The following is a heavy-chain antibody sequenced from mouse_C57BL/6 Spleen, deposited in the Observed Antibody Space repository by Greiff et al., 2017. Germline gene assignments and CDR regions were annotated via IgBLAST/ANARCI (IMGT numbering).Heavy chain of an antibody. V-gene: IGHV1-69*01. CDR1: GYTFTSYW. CDR2: IDPSDSYT. CDR3: AALYRRAMDY. D-gene: IGHD2-1*01. J-gene: IGHJ4*01. Sequence: QVQLQQPGAELVMPGASVKLSCKASGYTFTSYWMHWVKQRPGQGLEWIGEIDPSDSYTNYNHKFKGKSTLTVDKSSSTAYMQRSSLTSEDSAVYYCAALYRRAMDYWGQGTSVTVSS.